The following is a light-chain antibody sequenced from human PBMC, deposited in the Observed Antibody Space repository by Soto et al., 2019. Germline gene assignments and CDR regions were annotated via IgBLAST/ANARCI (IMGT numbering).Light chain of an antibody. J-gene: IGKJ1*01. CDR2: WAS. CDR1: QSVLYSSNNKNY. CDR3: QQYYSTPRT. Sequence: DIVMTQSPDSLAVSLGERATINCKSSQSVLYSSNNKNYLAWYQQKPGQPPKLLIYWASTRESGVPDRFSGSGSGTDFTLTIRSLQAEDVAVYDCQQYYSTPRTFGQGNKLEIK. V-gene: IGKV4-1*01.